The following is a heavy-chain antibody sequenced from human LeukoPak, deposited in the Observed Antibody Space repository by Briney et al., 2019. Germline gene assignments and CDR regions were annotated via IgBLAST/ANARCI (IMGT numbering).Heavy chain of an antibody. D-gene: IGHD3-3*01. V-gene: IGHV3-74*01. Sequence: GGSLTLSCAASGFTFSSYWMHWVRHAPEKGPVWVSRINNDGSGTTYADSVKGRFTISRDDAKNTLYLQMNGLRAEDTAVYYCAKGYDFWSGSSMGFFDYWGQGTLVTVSS. CDR1: GFTFSSYW. CDR2: INNDGSGT. J-gene: IGHJ4*02. CDR3: AKGYDFWSGSSMGFFDY.